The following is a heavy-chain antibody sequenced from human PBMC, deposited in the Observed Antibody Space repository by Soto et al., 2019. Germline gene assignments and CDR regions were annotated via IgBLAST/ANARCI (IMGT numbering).Heavy chain of an antibody. CDR3: ARDVGTWGFDV. Sequence: QVQLQASGPGLVKPSETLSLTCTVSGDSMSSNYWSWIRQTPEKGLEWMGYIYYTGNTNYSPSFRSRIPISLDTSRTPFSLTLTSVTAADTAVYYCARDVGTWGFDVWGQGTTVIGSS. CDR1: GDSMSSNY. D-gene: IGHD1-26*01. CDR2: IYYTGNT. J-gene: IGHJ6*02. V-gene: IGHV4-59*01.